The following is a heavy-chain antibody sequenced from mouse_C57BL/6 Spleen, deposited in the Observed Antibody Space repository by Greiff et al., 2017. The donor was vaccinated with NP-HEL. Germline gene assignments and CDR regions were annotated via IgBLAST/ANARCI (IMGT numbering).Heavy chain of an antibody. CDR1: GYTFTSYW. D-gene: IGHD2-4*01. J-gene: IGHJ3*01. CDR3: ARNYDYDGGFAY. Sequence: QVQLQQPGAELVKPGASVKMSCKASGYTFTSYWITWVKQRPGQGLEWIGDIYPGSGSTNYNEKFKSKATLTVDTSSSTAYMQLSSLTSEDSAVYYCARNYDYDGGFAYWGQGTLVTVSA. V-gene: IGHV1-55*01. CDR2: IYPGSGST.